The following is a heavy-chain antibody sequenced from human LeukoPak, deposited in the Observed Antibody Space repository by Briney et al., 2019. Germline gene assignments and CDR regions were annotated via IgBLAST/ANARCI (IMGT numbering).Heavy chain of an antibody. CDR1: GGSISSSGFY. CDR2: IYHSGNT. J-gene: IGHJ4*02. Sequence: PSETLSLTCTVSGGSISSSGFYWGWIRQPPGRGLEWIGSIYHSGNTYYNPSLRSRVTISVDTSKNQFSLKLSSVTAADTAVYYCARAKLARYYFDYWGQGTLVTVSS. CDR3: ARAKLARYYFDY. V-gene: IGHV4-39*01. D-gene: IGHD1-1*01.